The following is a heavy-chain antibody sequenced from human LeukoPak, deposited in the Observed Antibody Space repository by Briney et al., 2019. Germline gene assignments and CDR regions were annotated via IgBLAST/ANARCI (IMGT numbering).Heavy chain of an antibody. V-gene: IGHV1-2*06. D-gene: IGHD2-2*01. Sequence: ASVKVSCKASGYTFTGYYMHWVRQAPGQGLEWMGRINPNSGGTNYAQKFQGRVTMTRDTSISTAYMELRSLRSDDTAVYYCAREVVPAASDYWGQGTLVTVSS. CDR1: GYTFTGYY. CDR3: AREVVPAASDY. CDR2: INPNSGGT. J-gene: IGHJ4*02.